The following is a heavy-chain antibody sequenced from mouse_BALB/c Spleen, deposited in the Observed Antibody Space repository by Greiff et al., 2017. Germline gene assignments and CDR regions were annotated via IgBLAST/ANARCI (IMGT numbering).Heavy chain of an antibody. J-gene: IGHJ4*01. CDR1: GFNIKDTY. CDR3: ARTRYPYAMDY. Sequence: VQLKQSGAELVKPGASVKLSCTASGFNIKDTYMHWVKQRPEQGLEWIGRIDPANGNTKYDPKFQGKATITADTSSNTAYLQLSSLTSEDTAVYYCARTRYPYAMDYWGQGTSVTVSS. D-gene: IGHD2-14*01. V-gene: IGHV14-3*02. CDR2: IDPANGNT.